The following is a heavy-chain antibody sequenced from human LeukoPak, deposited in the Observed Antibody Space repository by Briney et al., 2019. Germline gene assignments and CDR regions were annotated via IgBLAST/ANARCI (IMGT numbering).Heavy chain of an antibody. CDR3: ASGSLEYSSSVVFDY. CDR2: IIPIFGTA. J-gene: IGHJ4*02. D-gene: IGHD6-6*01. CDR1: GGTFSSYA. Sequence: GASVKVSCKASGGTFSSYANSWVRQAPGQGLEWVGGIIPIFGTANYAQKFQGRVTITADESTSTAYMERSSLRSEDTAVYYCASGSLEYSSSVVFDYWGQGTLVTVSS. V-gene: IGHV1-69*13.